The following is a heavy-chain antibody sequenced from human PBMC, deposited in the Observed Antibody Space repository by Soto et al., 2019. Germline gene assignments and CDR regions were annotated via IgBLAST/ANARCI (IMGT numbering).Heavy chain of an antibody. Sequence: EVQLVESGGGLVQPGGSLRLSCAASGFTVSSNYMSWVRQAPGKGLEWVSVIYSGGSTYYADSVKGRFTISRDNSKNTLYLQMNSLRAEDTAVYYCARDSSGYYLEYYYYGMDVWGQGTTVTVSS. V-gene: IGHV3-66*01. J-gene: IGHJ6*02. CDR3: ARDSSGYYLEYYYYGMDV. D-gene: IGHD3-22*01. CDR1: GFTVSSNY. CDR2: IYSGGST.